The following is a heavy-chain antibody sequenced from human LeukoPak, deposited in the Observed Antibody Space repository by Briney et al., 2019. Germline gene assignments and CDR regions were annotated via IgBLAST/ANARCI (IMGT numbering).Heavy chain of an antibody. CDR1: GGSISSSSYY. D-gene: IGHD3-22*01. CDR3: ARDSSGLFDY. J-gene: IGHJ4*02. Sequence: SETLSLTCTVSGGSISSSSYYWGWIRQPPGKGLEWIGTIYYSGSTYYNPSLKSRITISVDMSKNQFSLKLSSVTAADTAVYYCARDSSGLFDYWGQGTLVTVSS. V-gene: IGHV4-39*01. CDR2: IYYSGST.